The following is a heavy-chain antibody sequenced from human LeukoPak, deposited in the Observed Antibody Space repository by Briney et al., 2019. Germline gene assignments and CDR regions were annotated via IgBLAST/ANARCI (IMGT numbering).Heavy chain of an antibody. CDR3: VRFGIRGVIDEFDY. D-gene: IGHD3-10*01. J-gene: IGHJ4*02. CDR2: IKPDGSEK. CDR1: GFTISGYW. Sequence: PGGSLRLSCAASGFTISGYWMSWVRQAPGKGLEWVANIKPDGSEKHYVDSVKGRFTISRDNAENSLYLQMNSLRTEDTAVYYCVRFGIRGVIDEFDYWGQGTLVTVSS. V-gene: IGHV3-7*01.